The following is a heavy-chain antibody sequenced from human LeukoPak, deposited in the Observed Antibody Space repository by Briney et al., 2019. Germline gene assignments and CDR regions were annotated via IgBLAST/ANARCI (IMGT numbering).Heavy chain of an antibody. CDR2: ISYDGSNK. D-gene: IGHD2-2*01. CDR3: ARAHIVVVPAAPDY. V-gene: IGHV3-30-3*01. J-gene: IGHJ4*02. Sequence: PGRSLRLSCAASGFTFSSYAMHWVRQAPGKGLKWVAVISYDGSNKYYADSVKGRFTISRDNSKNTLYLRMNSLRAEDTAVYYCARAHIVVVPAAPDYWGQGTLVTVSS. CDR1: GFTFSSYA.